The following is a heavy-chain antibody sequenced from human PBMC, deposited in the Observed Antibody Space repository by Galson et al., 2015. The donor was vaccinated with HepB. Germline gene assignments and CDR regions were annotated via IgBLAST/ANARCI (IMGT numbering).Heavy chain of an antibody. CDR1: GFTVSNNY. Sequence: SLRLSCAVSGFTVSNNYMSWVRQAPGKGLEWVSNIYSGGNTYHADSVKGRFTTSRDNSNNIVYLQMNRLRAEDTAVYYCARRGYGDYSPFDYWGQGTLVTVSS. CDR2: IYSGGNT. D-gene: IGHD4-17*01. V-gene: IGHV3-53*01. CDR3: ARRGYGDYSPFDY. J-gene: IGHJ4*02.